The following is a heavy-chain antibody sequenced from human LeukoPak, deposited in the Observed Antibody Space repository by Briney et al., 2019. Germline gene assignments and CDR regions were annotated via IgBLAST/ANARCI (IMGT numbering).Heavy chain of an antibody. CDR1: GFTFSNHG. CDR3: ARDFQWRPFDY. Sequence: GKSLRLSCEASGFTFSNHGMHWVRQAPGEGLEWVALIWNDGSNKYYGDSVKGRFTISRDNTNNTIHLHMNSLRAEDTAMYYCARDFQWRPFDYWGQGTLVTVSS. D-gene: IGHD6-19*01. CDR2: IWNDGSNK. J-gene: IGHJ4*02. V-gene: IGHV3-33*01.